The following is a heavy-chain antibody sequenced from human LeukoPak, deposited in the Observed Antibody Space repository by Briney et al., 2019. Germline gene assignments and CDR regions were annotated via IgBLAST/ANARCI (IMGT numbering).Heavy chain of an antibody. CDR1: GFTFSSYG. V-gene: IGHV3-33*01. Sequence: GGSLRLSCAASGFTFSSYGMHWVRQAPGKGLEWVAVIWYDGSNKYYADSVKGRFTISRDNSKNTLYLQMNSLRAEDTAVYYCARGPRYCSGGSCHYFDYWGQGTLVTVSS. D-gene: IGHD2-15*01. J-gene: IGHJ4*02. CDR2: IWYDGSNK. CDR3: ARGPRYCSGGSCHYFDY.